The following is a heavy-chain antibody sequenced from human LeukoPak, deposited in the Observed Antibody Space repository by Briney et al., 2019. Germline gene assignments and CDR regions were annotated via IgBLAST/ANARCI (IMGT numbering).Heavy chain of an antibody. CDR2: INPNSGGT. CDR1: GYTFTGYY. CDR3: AGGPFNVYDYVWGSYRPYFDY. J-gene: IGHJ4*02. Sequence: GASVKVSCKASGYTFTGYYMHWVRQAPGQGLEWMGWINPNSGGTNYAQKFQGRAAMTRDTSISTAYMELSRLRSDDTAVYYCAGGPFNVYDYVWGSYRPYFDYWGQGTLVTVSS. D-gene: IGHD3-16*02. V-gene: IGHV1-2*02.